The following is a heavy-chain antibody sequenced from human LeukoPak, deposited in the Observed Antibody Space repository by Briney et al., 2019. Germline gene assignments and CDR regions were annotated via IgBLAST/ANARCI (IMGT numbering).Heavy chain of an antibody. CDR2: IKQDGSEK. CDR3: ARDPRVFSSGWYY. CDR1: GFTFSSYW. Sequence: GGSLRLSCAASGFTFSSYWMSWVRQAQGKGMEWVANIKQDGSEKYYVDSVKGRFTISRDNAKNSLYLQMNSLRAEDTAVYYCARDPRVFSSGWYYWGQGTLVTVSS. V-gene: IGHV3-7*01. D-gene: IGHD6-19*01. J-gene: IGHJ4*02.